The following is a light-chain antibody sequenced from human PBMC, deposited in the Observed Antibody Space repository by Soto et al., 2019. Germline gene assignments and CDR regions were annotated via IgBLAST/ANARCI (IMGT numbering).Light chain of an antibody. CDR2: GNN. CDR3: QSYDISMSGAL. CDR1: SSNLGAGHD. Sequence: VLTHPPSVSGAPGQGVSISCTGSSSNLGAGHDVHWYQQLQGTAPRLLIYGNNNRPSGVPDRFSGSKSGTLASLAITGLQAEDEATYYCQSYDISMSGALFGGGPKLTVL. J-gene: IGLJ3*02. V-gene: IGLV1-40*01.